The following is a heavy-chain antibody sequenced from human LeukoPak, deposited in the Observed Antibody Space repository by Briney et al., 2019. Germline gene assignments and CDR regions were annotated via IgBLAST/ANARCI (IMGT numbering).Heavy chain of an antibody. Sequence: GGSLRLSCAASGFTFSSYAMHWVRQAPGKGLEWVAVISYDGSNKYYADSVKGRFTISRDNSKNTPYLQMSSLRAEDTAVYYCVKDLWRQYDYWGQGTLVTVSS. CDR1: GFTFSSYA. J-gene: IGHJ4*02. CDR3: VKDLWRQYDY. CDR2: ISYDGSNK. V-gene: IGHV3-30*14. D-gene: IGHD3-3*01.